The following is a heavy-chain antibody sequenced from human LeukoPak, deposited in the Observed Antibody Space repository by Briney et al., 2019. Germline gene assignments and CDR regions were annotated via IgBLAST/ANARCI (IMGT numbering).Heavy chain of an antibody. V-gene: IGHV3-30*04. CDR2: IIYDGSNK. CDR1: GFDFSSYA. CDR3: ARGVGETVSGWTLDY. Sequence: PGGSLRLSCAASGFDFSSYAMRWVRQAPGKGLEWMAVIIYDGSNKNYADSVKGRFTISRDNSRNTLYMKMNSLRVEDTAVYYCARGVGETVSGWTLDYWGHGTLVAVSS. D-gene: IGHD6-19*01. J-gene: IGHJ4*01.